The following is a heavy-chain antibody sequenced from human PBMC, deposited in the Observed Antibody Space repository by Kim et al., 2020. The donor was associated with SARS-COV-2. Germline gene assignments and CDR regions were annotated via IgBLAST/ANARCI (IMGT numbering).Heavy chain of an antibody. V-gene: IGHV3-9*01. D-gene: IGHD6-13*01. Sequence: GGSLRLSCAASGFTFDDYAMHWVRQAPGKGLEWVSGISWNSGSIGYADSVKGRFTISRDNAKNSLYLQMNSLRAEDTALYYCAKDISAAGGFDPWGQGTLVTVSS. CDR2: ISWNSGSI. CDR3: AKDISAAGGFDP. J-gene: IGHJ5*02. CDR1: GFTFDDYA.